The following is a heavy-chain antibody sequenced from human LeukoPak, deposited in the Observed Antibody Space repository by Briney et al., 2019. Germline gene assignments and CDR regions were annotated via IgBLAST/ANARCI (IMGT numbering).Heavy chain of an antibody. D-gene: IGHD6-19*01. CDR3: ANRGRHSSGWYYFDY. CDR1: GFTFSSYA. CDR2: FSGSGGST. J-gene: IGHJ4*02. Sequence: GGSLRLSCAASGFTFSSYAMSWVRQAPGKGLEWVSAFSGSGGSTYYADSVKGRFTISRDNSKNTLYLQMNSLRAEDTAVYYCANRGRHSSGWYYFDYWGQGTLVTVSS. V-gene: IGHV3-23*01.